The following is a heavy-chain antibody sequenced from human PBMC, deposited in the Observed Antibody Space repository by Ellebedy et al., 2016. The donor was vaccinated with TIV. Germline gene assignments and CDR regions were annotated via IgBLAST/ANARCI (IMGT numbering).Heavy chain of an antibody. CDR2: ISWNSGSI. CDR3: AKVRYSSSWYVIPDFDY. V-gene: IGHV3-9*01. CDR1: GFTFDDYA. J-gene: IGHJ4*02. Sequence: PGGSLRLSCAASGFTFDDYAMHWVRQAPGKGLEWVSGISWNSGSIGYADSVKGRFTISRDNAKNSLYLQMNSLRAEDTALYYCAKVRYSSSWYVIPDFDYWGQGTLVTVSS. D-gene: IGHD6-13*01.